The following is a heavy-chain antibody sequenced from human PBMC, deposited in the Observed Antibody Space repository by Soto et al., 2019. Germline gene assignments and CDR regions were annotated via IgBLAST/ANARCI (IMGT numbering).Heavy chain of an antibody. CDR1: GGSFSNYY. Sequence: QVQLQQWGAGPLKPSETLSLTCAVYGGSFSNYYWTWVRQPPGRGLEWIGEMSDGGSTNYSPSLKGRVTMSVDTSKKHFALRLNSVSAADTAVYYCARPRDQWQFDSFDVWGQGTMVTVSP. D-gene: IGHD6-19*01. CDR2: MSDGGST. CDR3: ARPRDQWQFDSFDV. J-gene: IGHJ3*01. V-gene: IGHV4-34*01.